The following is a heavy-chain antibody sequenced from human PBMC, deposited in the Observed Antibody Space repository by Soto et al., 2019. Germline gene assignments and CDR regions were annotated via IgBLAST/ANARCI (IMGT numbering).Heavy chain of an antibody. V-gene: IGHV4-59*08. D-gene: IGHD3-10*01. CDR2: IYYSGST. CDR3: ARLIEDKLLWFGELLSSYYYMDV. CDR1: GGSISSYY. Sequence: QVQLQESGPGLVKPSETLSLTCTVSGGSISSYYWSWVRQPPGKGLEWIGYIYYSGSTNYNPSLKSRVTISEDTSKNQFSRKLSSVTAADTAVYYCARLIEDKLLWFGELLSSYYYMDVWGKGTTVTVSS. J-gene: IGHJ6*03.